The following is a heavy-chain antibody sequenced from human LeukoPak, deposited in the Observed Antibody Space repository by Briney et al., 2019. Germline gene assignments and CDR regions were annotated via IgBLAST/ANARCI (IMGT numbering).Heavy chain of an antibody. Sequence: ASVTVSCKASGYPFTGYYMHWVRQAPGQELEWMGWIDPNNGDTNYAQNLQGRVTMTRDTSINTAYMEVNRLTFDDTAMYYCARDYDSELDYWGQGTLVTVSS. CDR1: GYPFTGYY. CDR3: ARDYDSELDY. V-gene: IGHV1-2*02. D-gene: IGHD3-3*01. CDR2: IDPNNGDT. J-gene: IGHJ4*02.